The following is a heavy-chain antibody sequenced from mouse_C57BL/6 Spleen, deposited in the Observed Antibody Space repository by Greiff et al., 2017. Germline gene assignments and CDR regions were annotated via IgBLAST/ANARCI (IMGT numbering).Heavy chain of an antibody. J-gene: IGHJ1*03. V-gene: IGHV1-42*01. D-gene: IGHD1-1*01. Sequence: VQLQQSGPELVKPGASVKISCKASGYSFTGYYMNWVKQSPEKSLEWIGEINPSTGGTTYNQKFKAKATLTVDKASSTAYMQLKSLTSEDSAVYYCARYHYGSTPWYFDVWGTGTTVTVSS. CDR3: ARYHYGSTPWYFDV. CDR1: GYSFTGYY. CDR2: INPSTGGT.